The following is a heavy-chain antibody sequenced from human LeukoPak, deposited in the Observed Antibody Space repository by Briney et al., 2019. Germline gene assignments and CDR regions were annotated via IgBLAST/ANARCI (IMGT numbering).Heavy chain of an antibody. Sequence: PGGSLRLSCAASGYSVSSNCIGWVRQAPGKGPEWGSIIYDDGQTWYADSVKGRFTISRDNSKDMVFLQMNFLRAEDTAVYYCARHKGKDPTERLDTWGRGTQVTVSS. D-gene: IGHD5-24*01. V-gene: IGHV3-66*04. J-gene: IGHJ5*02. CDR2: IYDDGQT. CDR1: GYSVSSNC. CDR3: ARHKGKDPTERLDT.